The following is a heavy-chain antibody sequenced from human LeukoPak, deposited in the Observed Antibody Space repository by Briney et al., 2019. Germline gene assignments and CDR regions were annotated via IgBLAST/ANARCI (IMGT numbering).Heavy chain of an antibody. CDR2: ISSSSSYI. CDR3: ARAGYSSTWYSRYFDL. CDR1: GFTFSSYS. Sequence: GGSLRLSCAASGFTFSSYSMNWVRQAPGKGLEWVSSISSSSSYIYYADSVKGRFTISRDNAKNSLYLQMNSLRAEDTAVYYCARAGYSSTWYSRYFDLWGRGTLVTVSS. V-gene: IGHV3-21*01. D-gene: IGHD6-13*01. J-gene: IGHJ2*01.